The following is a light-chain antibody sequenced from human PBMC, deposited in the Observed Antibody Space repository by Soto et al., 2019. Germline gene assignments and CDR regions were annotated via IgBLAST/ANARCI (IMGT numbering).Light chain of an antibody. V-gene: IGKV1-5*03. CDR2: KAS. Sequence: DIQMTQSPSTLSGSVGDRVTITCRASQTISSWLAWYQQKPGKAPKLLIYKASTLKSGVPSRFSGSGSGTEFTLTISSLQPDDFATYYCPPYNPSSPAFGHGAKVDIK. J-gene: IGKJ1*01. CDR1: QTISSW. CDR3: PPYNPSSPA.